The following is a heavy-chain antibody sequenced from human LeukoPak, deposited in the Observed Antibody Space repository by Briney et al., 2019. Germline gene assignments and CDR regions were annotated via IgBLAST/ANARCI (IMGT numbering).Heavy chain of an antibody. J-gene: IGHJ4*02. CDR3: ARIVPGTPPFDY. CDR2: IIPIFGTA. CDR1: GGTFSSYA. D-gene: IGHD1-1*01. Sequence: ASVKVSCKASGGTFSSYAIGWVRQAPGQGLEWMGGIIPIFGTANYAQKFQGRVTITADESTSTAYMELSSLRSEDTAVYYCARIVPGTPPFDYWGQGTLVTVSS. V-gene: IGHV1-69*13.